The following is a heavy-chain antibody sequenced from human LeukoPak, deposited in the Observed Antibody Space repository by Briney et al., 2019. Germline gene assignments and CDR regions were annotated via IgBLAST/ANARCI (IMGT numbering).Heavy chain of an antibody. CDR1: GYSISNNYY. D-gene: IGHD6-13*01. Sequence: SETLSLTCNVSGYSISNNYYWGWIRQPPGKGLEWIGSMHHSGSTFISPSLNSRVTISMQTSKNQFSLKLGSVTAADTAVYYCTRSTHSIRAAGGFDYWGQGTLVTVSS. J-gene: IGHJ4*02. V-gene: IGHV4-38-2*02. CDR3: TRSTHSIRAAGGFDY. CDR2: MHHSGST.